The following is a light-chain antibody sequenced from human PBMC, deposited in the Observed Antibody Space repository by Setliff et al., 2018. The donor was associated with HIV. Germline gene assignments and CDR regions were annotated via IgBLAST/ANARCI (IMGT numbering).Light chain of an antibody. CDR3: SSYTSSSTYV. Sequence: QSVLTQPASVSGSPGQSITISCTGTSSDVGAYNYVSWHRQHPAKAPKLMIYEVSNRPSGVSNRFSGSRSGNTASLTISGLQAEDEADYYCSSYTSSSTYVFGTGTKVTVL. V-gene: IGLV2-14*01. J-gene: IGLJ1*01. CDR1: SSDVGAYNY. CDR2: EVS.